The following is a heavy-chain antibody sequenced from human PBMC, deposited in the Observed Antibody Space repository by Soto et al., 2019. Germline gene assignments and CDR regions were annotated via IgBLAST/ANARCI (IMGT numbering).Heavy chain of an antibody. J-gene: IGHJ4*02. Sequence: QITLKESGPTLVKPTQTLTLTCTFSGFSLPTDRVGVGWIRQPPGKALEWLAVIYWDDTKTYRPSLKSRLTSTKDTSKNQVARTMTDMDPVDTATYYCAHAYGGRSLYWGQGTLVTVSS. CDR3: AHAYGGRSLY. V-gene: IGHV2-5*02. CDR2: IYWDDTK. D-gene: IGHD1-26*01. CDR1: GFSLPTDRVG.